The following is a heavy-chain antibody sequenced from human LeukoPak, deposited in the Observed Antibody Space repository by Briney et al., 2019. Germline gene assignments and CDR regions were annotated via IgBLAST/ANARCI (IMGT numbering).Heavy chain of an antibody. CDR1: GYTFTSYG. Sequence: ASVKVSCKASGYTFTSYGISWVRQAPGQGLEWMGWISAYNGNTNYAQKLQGRVTMTTDTSTSTAYKELRSLRSDDTAVYYCARESYDSSGIFDYWGQGTLVTVSS. J-gene: IGHJ4*02. CDR2: ISAYNGNT. D-gene: IGHD3-22*01. V-gene: IGHV1-18*01. CDR3: ARESYDSSGIFDY.